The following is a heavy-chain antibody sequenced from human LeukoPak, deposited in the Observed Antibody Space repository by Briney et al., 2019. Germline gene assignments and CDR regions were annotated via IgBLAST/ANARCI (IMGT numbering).Heavy chain of an antibody. Sequence: GASVKVSCKASGYTFTGYYMHWVRQAPGQGLEWMGRINPNSGGTNYAQKFQGRVSMTRDTSISTAYMELSRLRSDDTAVYYCARTTVTGSDRDYWGQGTLVTVSS. V-gene: IGHV1-2*06. CDR1: GYTFTGYY. J-gene: IGHJ4*02. CDR3: ARTTVTGSDRDY. CDR2: INPNSGGT. D-gene: IGHD4-17*01.